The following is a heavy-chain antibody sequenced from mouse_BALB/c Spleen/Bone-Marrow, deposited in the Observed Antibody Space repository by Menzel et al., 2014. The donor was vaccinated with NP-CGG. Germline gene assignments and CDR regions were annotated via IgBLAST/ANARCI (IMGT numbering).Heavy chain of an antibody. J-gene: IGHJ2*01. CDR2: IHPNSGNT. CDR3: ARHYRYAYYFDY. V-gene: IGHV1S130*01. CDR1: GYTFTSSW. D-gene: IGHD2-14*01. Sequence: VQLQQSGSVLVRPGASVKLSCKASGYTFTSSWMHWAKQRPGQGLEWIGEIHPNSGNTNYNEKLKGKATLTVDTSSSTAYVDLRGLTSEDSAVYYCARHYRYAYYFDYWGQGTTLAVSS.